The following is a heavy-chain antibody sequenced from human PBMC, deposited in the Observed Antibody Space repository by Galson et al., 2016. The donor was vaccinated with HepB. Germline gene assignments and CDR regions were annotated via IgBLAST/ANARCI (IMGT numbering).Heavy chain of an antibody. CDR2: ISYDGSNK. V-gene: IGHV3-30*04. CDR3: ARVGGWRYGDPLYYFDY. J-gene: IGHJ4*02. Sequence: SLRLSCAASGFTFSSYAMHWVRQAPGKGLEWVAVISYDGSNKYYADSVKGRFTISRDNSKNTLYLQMNSLRAEDTAVYYCARVGGWRYGDPLYYFDYWGQGTLVTVSS. CDR1: GFTFSSYA. D-gene: IGHD4-17*01.